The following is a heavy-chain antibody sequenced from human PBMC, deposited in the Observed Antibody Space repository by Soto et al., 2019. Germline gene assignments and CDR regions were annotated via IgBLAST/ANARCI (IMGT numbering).Heavy chain of an antibody. CDR3: ASFGVASMNWFDP. J-gene: IGHJ5*02. V-gene: IGHV4-30-4*01. CDR1: GVSITSGDYY. CDR2: IDYSGNT. D-gene: IGHD3-3*01. Sequence: QVQLQESGPGLAETLSLTCTVSGVSITSGDYYWNWIRQPPGKGLEWIGNIDYSGNTYYNPSLKIRLTISLDTSKNQFSLNLRSGTAADTAVYYCASFGVASMNWFDPWGQGTLVTVSS.